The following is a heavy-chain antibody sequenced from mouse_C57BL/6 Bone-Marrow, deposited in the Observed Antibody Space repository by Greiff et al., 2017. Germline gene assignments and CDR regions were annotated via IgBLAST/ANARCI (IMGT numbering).Heavy chain of an antibody. V-gene: IGHV1-15*01. CDR1: GYTFTDYE. CDR2: IDPETGGT. J-gene: IGHJ3*01. D-gene: IGHD2-1*01. Sequence: QVQLQQSGAELVRPGASVTLSCKASGYTFTDYEMHWVKQTPVHGLEWIGAIDPETGGTAYNQKFKGKAILTADKSSSKAYMELRSLTSEDSAVYYCTRRGAYGNFSWFAYWGQGTLVTVSA. CDR3: TRRGAYGNFSWFAY.